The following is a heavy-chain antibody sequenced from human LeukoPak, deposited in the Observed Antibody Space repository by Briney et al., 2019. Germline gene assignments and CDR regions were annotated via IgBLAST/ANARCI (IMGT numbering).Heavy chain of an antibody. V-gene: IGHV3-23*01. CDR3: AKDSGSSWFEGRDY. CDR1: GFTFSSYA. Sequence: GGSLRLSCAASGFTFSSYAMSWVRQAPGKGLEWVSAISGSGGSTYYADSVRGRFTISRDNSKNTLYLQMNSLRAEDTALYYCAKDSGSSWFEGRDYWGQGTLVTVSS. CDR2: ISGSGGST. D-gene: IGHD6-13*01. J-gene: IGHJ4*02.